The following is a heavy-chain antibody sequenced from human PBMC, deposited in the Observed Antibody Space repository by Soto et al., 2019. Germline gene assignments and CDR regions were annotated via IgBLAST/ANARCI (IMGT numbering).Heavy chain of an antibody. V-gene: IGHV1-69*02. Sequence: QVQLVQSGAEVKRPGSSVRVSCQASAGTFSSYTLYWVRQAPGQGLEWMGMSLPMLDIPTYSREFQGRVTITADRSTNTVFMGLSSLTLEDPAVYYCAPAPGGANRDTRNYRGYAYYYMDVWGKGTTVTVSS. D-gene: IGHD4-4*01. CDR2: SLPMLDIP. CDR3: APAPGGANRDTRNYRGYAYYYMDV. J-gene: IGHJ6*03. CDR1: AGTFSSYT.